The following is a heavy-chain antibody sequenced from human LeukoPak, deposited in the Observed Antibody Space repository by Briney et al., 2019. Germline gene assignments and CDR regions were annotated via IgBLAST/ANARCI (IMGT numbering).Heavy chain of an antibody. CDR3: ARIWYSSYGMDV. J-gene: IGHJ6*02. D-gene: IGHD6-19*01. Sequence: GESLKISCKGSGYSFTSSSIGWVRQMPGKGLGWMGIIYPSDSDTRYSPSFQGQVTISVDKSISTAYLQWSSLKASDTAMYYCARIWYSSYGMDVWGQGTTVTVSS. CDR1: GYSFTSSS. V-gene: IGHV5-51*01. CDR2: IYPSDSDT.